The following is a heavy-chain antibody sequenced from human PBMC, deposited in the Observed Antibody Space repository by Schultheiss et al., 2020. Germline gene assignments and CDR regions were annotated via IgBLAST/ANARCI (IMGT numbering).Heavy chain of an antibody. V-gene: IGHV4-38-2*02. D-gene: IGHD2-2*01. CDR2: IYHSGST. CDR1: GYSISSGYY. CDR3: ARDGEVNVVVPAAMLSLNWFDP. J-gene: IGHJ5*02. Sequence: SETLSLTCAVSGYSISSGYYWGWIRQPPGKGLEWIGSIYHSGSTNYNPSLKSRVTISVDTSKNQFSLKLSSVTAADTAVYYCARDGEVNVVVPAAMLSLNWFDPWGQGTLVTVSS.